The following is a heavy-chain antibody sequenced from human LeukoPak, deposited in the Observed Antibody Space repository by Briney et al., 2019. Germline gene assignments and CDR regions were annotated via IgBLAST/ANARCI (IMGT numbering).Heavy chain of an antibody. CDR2: IRASDGST. V-gene: IGHV3-23*01. D-gene: IGHD3-10*01. CDR3: AKLTTGRFEDF. J-gene: IGHJ4*02. Sequence: GGSLRLSCAASGFSLTTYAMTWVRQAPGKGLEWVSAIRASDGSTFYADSVKGRFTISRDSSKNTLYLQMNDLRDEDTAVYYCAKLTTGRFEDFWGQGTLVTVSS. CDR1: GFSLTTYA.